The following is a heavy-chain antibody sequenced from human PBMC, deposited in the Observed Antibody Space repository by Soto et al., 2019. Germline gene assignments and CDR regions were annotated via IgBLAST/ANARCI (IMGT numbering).Heavy chain of an antibody. D-gene: IGHD6-19*01. CDR1: GGSISSGGFY. CDR2: IYYGGRT. J-gene: IGHJ4*02. Sequence: QVQLQESGPGLVKPSQTLSLTCTVSGGSISSGGFYWSWIRQHPGKGLEWIGYIYYGGRTYYNPSLKSRVTISVDASKNQFSLKVNSVTAADTAVYYCARDRSSGWSIWGPGTLVTVSS. V-gene: IGHV4-31*03. CDR3: ARDRSSGWSI.